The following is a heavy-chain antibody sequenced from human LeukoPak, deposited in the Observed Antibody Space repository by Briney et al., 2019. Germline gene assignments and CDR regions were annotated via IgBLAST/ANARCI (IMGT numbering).Heavy chain of an antibody. V-gene: IGHV1-46*01. Sequence: ASVKVSCKASGYTFTSYYMHWVRQAPGQGLEWMGIINPSGGSTSYAQKFQGRVTMTRDMSTSTVYMELSSLRSEDTAVYYCARVPRYYYDSSGYYHSPFDYWGQGTLVTVSS. CDR3: ARVPRYYYDSSGYYHSPFDY. CDR2: INPSGGST. CDR1: GYTFTSYY. D-gene: IGHD3-22*01. J-gene: IGHJ4*02.